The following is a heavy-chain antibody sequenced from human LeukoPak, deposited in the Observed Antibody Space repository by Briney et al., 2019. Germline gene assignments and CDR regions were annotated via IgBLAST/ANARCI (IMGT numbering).Heavy chain of an antibody. V-gene: IGHV1-24*01. J-gene: IGHJ4*02. CDR1: GYTLTELS. CDR3: ATGMGLRWDY. D-gene: IGHD4-23*01. CDR2: FDPEAGET. Sequence: APVEVSCKVSGYTLTELSVHWVRHPPGKELDLLGGFDPEAGETSYAQKFQGRVTMTEDTTTETAYMELSSLRSEDTAVYYCATGMGLRWDYWGQGTLVTVSS.